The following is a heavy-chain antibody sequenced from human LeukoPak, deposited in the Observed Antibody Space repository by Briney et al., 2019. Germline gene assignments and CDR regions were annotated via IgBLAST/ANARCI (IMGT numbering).Heavy chain of an antibody. Sequence: GASVKVSCRASGGTFSSYAIIWVRQAPGQGLEWMGGIIPIFGTANYAQKFQGRVTITTDESTSTAYMELSSLRSEDTAVYYCARYLPAVDAFDIWGQGTMVTVSS. CDR3: ARYLPAVDAFDI. CDR2: IIPIFGTA. J-gene: IGHJ3*02. D-gene: IGHD2-2*01. V-gene: IGHV1-69*05. CDR1: GGTFSSYA.